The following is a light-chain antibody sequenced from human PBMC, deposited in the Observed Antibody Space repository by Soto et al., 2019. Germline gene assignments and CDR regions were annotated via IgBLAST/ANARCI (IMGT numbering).Light chain of an antibody. CDR1: QGIGNA. CDR2: GAS. CDR3: LQDINYPWT. J-gene: IGKJ1*01. V-gene: IGKV1-6*01. Sequence: AIQMTQSPSSLSASVGDRVTISCRASQGIGNALGWYQQKPGKTPKVLIYGASNLPSGVPPRFSGSGSGTDFTLTISRLQPEDSSTYYCLQDINYPWTFGQGTKVDIK.